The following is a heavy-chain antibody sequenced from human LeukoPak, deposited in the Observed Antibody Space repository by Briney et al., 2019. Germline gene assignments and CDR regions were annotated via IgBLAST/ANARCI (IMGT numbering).Heavy chain of an antibody. Sequence: SVKVSCKASGGTFSSYAISWVRQAPGQGLEWMGGIIPIFGTANYAQKFQGRVTITTDESTSTAYMELSSLRSEDTAVYYCARGGVTIFGVVIMVLGYWGQGTLVTVSS. CDR2: IIPIFGTA. CDR3: ARGGVTIFGVVIMVLGY. J-gene: IGHJ4*02. D-gene: IGHD3-3*01. V-gene: IGHV1-69*05. CDR1: GGTFSSYA.